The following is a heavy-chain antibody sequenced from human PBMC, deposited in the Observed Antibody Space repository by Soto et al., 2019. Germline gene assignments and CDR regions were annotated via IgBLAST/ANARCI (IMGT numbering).Heavy chain of an antibody. J-gene: IGHJ4*02. D-gene: IGHD1-1*01. CDR3: ARVRLFHKVIDY. CDR1: GDSVSTYY. Sequence: PSETLSLTCTVSGDSVSTYYWSWIRQSPRKGLQWIGYIFYNGGTAYNPSLKSRVTMSLDMSKKQFSLKLTSVTAADTAAYYCARVRLFHKVIDYWGQATMGAVCS. CDR2: IFYNGGT. V-gene: IGHV4-59*02.